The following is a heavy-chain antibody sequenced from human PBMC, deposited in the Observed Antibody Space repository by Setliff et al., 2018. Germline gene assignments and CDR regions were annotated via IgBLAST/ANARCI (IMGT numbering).Heavy chain of an antibody. CDR2: IYYSGST. Sequence: PSETLSLTCTVSGGSISSSSYFWGWIRQPPGKGLEWIGSIYYSGSTYYNPSLKSRVTISVDTSKNQFPLKLNPVTAADMAVYYCAREQWLDPPGYYYMDVWAKGTTVTVSS. D-gene: IGHD6-19*01. V-gene: IGHV4-39*06. J-gene: IGHJ6*03. CDR1: GGSISSSSYF. CDR3: AREQWLDPPGYYYMDV.